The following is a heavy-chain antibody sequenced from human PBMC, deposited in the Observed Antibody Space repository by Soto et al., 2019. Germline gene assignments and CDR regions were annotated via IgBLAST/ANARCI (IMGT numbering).Heavy chain of an antibody. V-gene: IGHV4-59*12. CDR2: IYYSGST. J-gene: IGHJ4*02. CDR3: ARGDSEYYDILTGYHTIDY. Sequence: SETLSLTCTVSGGSISSYYWSWLRQPPGKGLEWIGYIYYSGSTYYNPSLKSRVTISVDTSKNQFSLKLSSVTAADTAVYYCARGDSEYYDILTGYHTIDYWGQGTLVTVSS. D-gene: IGHD3-9*01. CDR1: GGSISSYY.